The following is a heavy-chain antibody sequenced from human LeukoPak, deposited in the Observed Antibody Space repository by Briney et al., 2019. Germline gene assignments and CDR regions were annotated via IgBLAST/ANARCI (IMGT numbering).Heavy chain of an antibody. Sequence: GGSLRLSCAASGFTFSSYAMSWVRQAPGKGLEWVSAISGSGGSTYYADSVKGRFTISRDNSKNPLYLQMNSLRAADTAVYYCAKSVTYSGSRKCVDYWGQGTLVTVSS. CDR2: ISGSGGST. D-gene: IGHD1-26*01. CDR1: GFTFSSYA. CDR3: AKSVTYSGSRKCVDY. V-gene: IGHV3-23*01. J-gene: IGHJ4*02.